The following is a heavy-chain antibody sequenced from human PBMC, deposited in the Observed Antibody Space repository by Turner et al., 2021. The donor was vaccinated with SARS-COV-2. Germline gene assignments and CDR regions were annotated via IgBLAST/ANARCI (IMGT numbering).Heavy chain of an antibody. CDR1: AFTFSNYA. V-gene: IGHV3-30-3*01. J-gene: IGHJ6*02. CDR3: ARDRIIWDRGVYYYYGMDV. D-gene: IGHD1-26*01. CDR2: ISYDGSNK. Sequence: QVQLVASGGGVVQPGRSLRRSCSASAFTFSNYAMHWVRQAPGKGLEWVAVISYDGSNKYYADSVKGRFTISRDNSKNTLYLQMNSLRAEDTAVYYCARDRIIWDRGVYYYYGMDVWGQGTTVTVSS.